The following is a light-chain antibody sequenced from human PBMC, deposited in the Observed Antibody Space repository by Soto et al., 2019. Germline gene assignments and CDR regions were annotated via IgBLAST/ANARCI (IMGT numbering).Light chain of an antibody. Sequence: EMVLTQSPATLSLSPGESATLSCRASQNVGLNFAWYQQKSGQPPRLLIHTASSRATGIPARFSGSWSRTDFTIPISSLEPEDIAVYYCQERGRWPRATFGGGTKVEMK. V-gene: IGKV3-11*01. CDR2: TAS. J-gene: IGKJ4*01. CDR1: QNVGLN. CDR3: QERGRWPRAT.